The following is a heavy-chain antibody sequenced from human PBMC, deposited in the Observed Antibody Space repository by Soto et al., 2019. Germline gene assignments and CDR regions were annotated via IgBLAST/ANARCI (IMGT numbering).Heavy chain of an antibody. CDR2: IMVRNGDT. V-gene: IGHV1-18*01. D-gene: IGHD3-10*01. J-gene: IGHJ4*02. CDR3: ARESRTWVDGVIGPGDY. Sequence: QVQFVQSGAEVKEPGDSVKVSCRASGYIFTSNDITWVRQAPGQGLEWMGWIMVRNGDTHYAPKFRGRVTVTRDTSTSTAYMELRSLSSDDTAVYYCARESRTWVDGVIGPGDYWGQGTLVTVSS. CDR1: GYIFTSND.